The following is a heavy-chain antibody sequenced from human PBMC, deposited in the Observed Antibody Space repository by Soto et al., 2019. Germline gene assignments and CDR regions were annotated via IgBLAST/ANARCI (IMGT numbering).Heavy chain of an antibody. CDR2: ISGSGGST. V-gene: IGHV3-23*01. D-gene: IGHD2-2*01. CDR3: ATPVVPAAKRNP. Sequence: PGGSLRLSCAASGFTFSSYAMSWVRQAPGKGLEWVSAISGSGGSTYYADSVKGRFTISRDNSKNTLYLQMNSLRAEDTAVYYSATPVVPAAKRNPWGQGTLVTVSS. CDR1: GFTFSSYA. J-gene: IGHJ5*02.